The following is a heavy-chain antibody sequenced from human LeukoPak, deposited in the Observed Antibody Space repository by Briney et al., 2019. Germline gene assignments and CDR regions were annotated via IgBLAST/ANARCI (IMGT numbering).Heavy chain of an antibody. CDR3: VRAGYSSSWSGGDFDY. D-gene: IGHD6-13*01. Sequence: TGGSLRLSCAASGFTFGTYAMHWVRQTPGKGLEWVAVISYDGNNKYYADSVRGRFPISRDNTKNTLYVQMNSLRAEDTAVYYCVRAGYSSSWSGGDFDYWGQGTLVTVSS. J-gene: IGHJ4*02. V-gene: IGHV3-30-3*01. CDR2: ISYDGNNK. CDR1: GFTFGTYA.